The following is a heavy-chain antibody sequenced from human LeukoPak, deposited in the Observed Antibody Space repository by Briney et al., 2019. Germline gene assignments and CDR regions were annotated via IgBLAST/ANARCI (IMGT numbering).Heavy chain of an antibody. CDR1: GGSISSYY. J-gene: IGHJ5*02. Sequence: SETLSLTCTVSGGSISSYYWNWIRQPPGKGLEWIGYIYHSGSTYYNPSLKSRVTISVDRSKKQFSLKLSSVTAADTAVYYCARGNWNYGPPPWFDPWGQGTLVTVSS. V-gene: IGHV4-59*12. D-gene: IGHD1-7*01. CDR3: ARGNWNYGPPPWFDP. CDR2: IYHSGST.